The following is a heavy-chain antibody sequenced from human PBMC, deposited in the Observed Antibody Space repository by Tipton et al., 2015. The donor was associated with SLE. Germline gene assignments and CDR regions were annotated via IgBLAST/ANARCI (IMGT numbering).Heavy chain of an antibody. D-gene: IGHD3-16*01. J-gene: IGHJ4*02. Sequence: SLRLSCAASGFTFSSSWMHWVRQAPGKGLVWVSRINSDGSSPTYADSVKGRFTISRDNAKNTLYLQMNSLGAEDTAVYYCASPFDLGYWGQGTLVTVSS. CDR1: GFTFSSSW. CDR3: ASPFDLGY. CDR2: INSDGSSP. V-gene: IGHV3-74*01.